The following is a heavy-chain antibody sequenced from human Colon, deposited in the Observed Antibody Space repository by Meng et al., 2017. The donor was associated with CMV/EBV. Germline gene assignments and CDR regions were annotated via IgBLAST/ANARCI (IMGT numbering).Heavy chain of an antibody. D-gene: IGHD2-2*02. CDR2: VHPNSGGT. Sequence: ASVKVSCKASGYNFTDYYVQWVRQAPGRGLEWMGWVHPNSGGTNYAQKFKGRVTMTRATSISTVYMEVSRLTSDDTAVYYCARDMRGCDTASCYTGGEYGIDVWGQGTTVTVSS. CDR3: ARDMRGCDTASCYTGGEYGIDV. CDR1: GYNFTDYY. V-gene: IGHV1-2*02. J-gene: IGHJ6*02.